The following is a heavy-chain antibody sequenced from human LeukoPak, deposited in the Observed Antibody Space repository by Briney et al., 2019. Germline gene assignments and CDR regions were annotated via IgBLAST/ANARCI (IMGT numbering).Heavy chain of an antibody. J-gene: IGHJ4*02. Sequence: SETLSLTCTVSGGSISSYDWSWIRQPPGKGLEWIGYIYYSGSTNYNPSLKSRVTISVDTSKNQFSLKLSSVTAADTAVYYCARNGYSSGLGSVYYFDYWGQGTLVTVSS. CDR3: ARNGYSSGLGSVYYFDY. CDR1: GGSISSYD. D-gene: IGHD6-19*01. V-gene: IGHV4-59*01. CDR2: IYYSGST.